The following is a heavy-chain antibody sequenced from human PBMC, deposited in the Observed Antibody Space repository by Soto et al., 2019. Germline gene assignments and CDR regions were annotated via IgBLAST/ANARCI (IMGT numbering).Heavy chain of an antibody. CDR2: IYPLNSET. CDR3: ARPSNGYSGYDYRRSYYYALDV. J-gene: IGHJ6*02. CDR1: VATYS. Sequence: GESLKLSCKCAVATYSIAWVRQLPGNGLEWMGIIYPLNSETRYSPSFQGQVTISADTSTDTAYLQWSSLKASDTATYYCARPSNGYSGYDYRRSYYYALDVRGQGTTVTVSS. V-gene: IGHV5-51*01. D-gene: IGHD5-12*01.